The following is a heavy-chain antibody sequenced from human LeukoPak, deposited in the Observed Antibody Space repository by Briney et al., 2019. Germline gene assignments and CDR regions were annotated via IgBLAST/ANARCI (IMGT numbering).Heavy chain of an antibody. CDR1: GFIFSSYG. Sequence: GGSLRLSCAASGFIFSSYGMHWVRQAPGKGLEWVAVIWYDGSKKHHADSVKGRFTISRDNSKYTLYLQMNSLRAEDTAVYYCARDGCGGDCYLADYWGQGTLVTVSS. D-gene: IGHD2-21*02. J-gene: IGHJ4*02. CDR3: ARDGCGGDCYLADY. V-gene: IGHV3-33*01. CDR2: IWYDGSKK.